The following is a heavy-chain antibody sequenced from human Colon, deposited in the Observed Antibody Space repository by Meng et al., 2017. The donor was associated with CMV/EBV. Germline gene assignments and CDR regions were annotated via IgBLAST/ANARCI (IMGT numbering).Heavy chain of an antibody. CDR2: TYYRSQWYN. CDR3: ARGGKYTSGSYFDP. V-gene: IGHV6-1*01. Sequence: QLQQSGPRLVNPPQTLSRTCAISGDSVSSNSAAWNWIRQSPSRGLEWLGRTYYRSQWYNEYAVSVRSRITINPYTAKNQFSLQLNSVTPEDTAVYYCARGGKYTSGSYFDPWGQGTLVTVSS. D-gene: IGHD6-19*01. J-gene: IGHJ5*02. CDR1: GDSVSSNSAA.